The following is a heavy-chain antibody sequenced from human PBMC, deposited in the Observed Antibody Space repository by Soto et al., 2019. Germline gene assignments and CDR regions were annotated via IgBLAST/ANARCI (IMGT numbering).Heavy chain of an antibody. V-gene: IGHV5-51*01. CDR2: IYPGDSDT. CDR1: GDSFTRHW. D-gene: IGHD6-13*01. CDR3: ASTSIAAAGKDYNWFDP. Sequence: GESLKISCKGSGDSFTRHWIAWVRQMPGKGLEWMGVIYPGDSDTRYSPSFQGQVTISVDKSISTAYLQWSSLKASDTAMYYCASTSIAAAGKDYNWFDPWGQGTLDTVSS. J-gene: IGHJ5*02.